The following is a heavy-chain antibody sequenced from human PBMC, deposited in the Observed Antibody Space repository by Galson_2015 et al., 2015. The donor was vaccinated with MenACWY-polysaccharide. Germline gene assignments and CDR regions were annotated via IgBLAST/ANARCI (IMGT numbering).Heavy chain of an antibody. CDR1: GFTFSDLY. CDR2: SRNKARSYTT. D-gene: IGHD4-17*01. CDR3: VRAVPGAGPSWYIDY. Sequence: SLRLSCAVSGFTFSDLYMDWVRRAPGKGLEWVGRSRNKARSYTTEYAAAVKDRFTISRDVSRNSLYLQMNSLKTEDTAVYYCVRAVPGAGPSWYIDYWGQGTQVTVSS. J-gene: IGHJ4*02. V-gene: IGHV3-72*01.